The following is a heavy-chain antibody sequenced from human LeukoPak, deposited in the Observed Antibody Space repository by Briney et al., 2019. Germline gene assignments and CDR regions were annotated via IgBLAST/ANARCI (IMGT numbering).Heavy chain of an antibody. D-gene: IGHD3-10*01. CDR1: GGSFSGYY. CDR3: ARGRGVTPVGGYFDY. J-gene: IGHJ4*02. CDR2: INHSGST. V-gene: IGHV4-34*01. Sequence: SETLSLTCAVYGGSFSGYYWSWICQPPGKWMELIGEINHSGSTNYKQCLKSRVTISVDKYKNQFSLKLSSVTAADTAVYYCARGRGVTPVGGYFDYWGQGTLVSVSS.